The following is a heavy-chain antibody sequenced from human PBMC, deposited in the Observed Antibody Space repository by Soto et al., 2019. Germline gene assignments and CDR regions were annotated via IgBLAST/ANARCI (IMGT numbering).Heavy chain of an antibody. CDR1: GYSFTIYG. CDR2: ISAYNGNT. V-gene: IGHV1-18*04. CDR3: AIEGRLGYCSGGSCYSDY. D-gene: IGHD2-15*01. Sequence: ASVKVSCKASGYSFTIYGMSWVRQAPGQGLEWMGWISAYNGNTNYAQKLQGRVTMTTDTSTSTAYMELRSLRSDDTAVYYCAIEGRLGYCSGGSCYSDYWGQGTLVTVSS. J-gene: IGHJ4*02.